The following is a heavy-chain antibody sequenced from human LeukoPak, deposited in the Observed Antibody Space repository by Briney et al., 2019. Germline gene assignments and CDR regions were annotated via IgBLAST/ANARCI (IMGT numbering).Heavy chain of an antibody. J-gene: IGHJ4*02. CDR3: AKDTSGKYYDFWSGYSPFDY. V-gene: IGHV3-43*02. CDR2: ISGDGGST. D-gene: IGHD3-3*01. Sequence: PGGSLRLSCAASGFTFDDYAMHWVRQAPGKGLEWVSLISGDGGSTYYADSVKGRFTISRDNSKNSLYLQMNSLRTEDTALYYCAKDTSGKYYDFWSGYSPFDYWGQGTLVTVSA. CDR1: GFTFDDYA.